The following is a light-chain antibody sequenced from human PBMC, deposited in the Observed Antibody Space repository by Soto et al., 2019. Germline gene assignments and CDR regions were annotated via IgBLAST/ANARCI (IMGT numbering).Light chain of an antibody. Sequence: EIVLTQSPATLSLSPGERATLSCRASQSVSSNLAWYQQKPGQAPRLLIYGASTRATDIPARFSGSGSGTEFTLTISSLQSEDFAVYYCQQYSNWPLTFGGGTKVDIK. CDR2: GAS. J-gene: IGKJ4*01. CDR3: QQYSNWPLT. V-gene: IGKV3-15*01. CDR1: QSVSSN.